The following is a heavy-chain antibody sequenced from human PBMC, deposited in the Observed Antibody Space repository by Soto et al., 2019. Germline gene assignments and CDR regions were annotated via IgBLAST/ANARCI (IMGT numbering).Heavy chain of an antibody. Sequence: SVKVSCKASGGTFSSYTISWVRQAPGQGLEWMGRIIPILGIANYAQKFQGRVTITADKSTSTAYMELSSLRSEDTAVYYCARGIAVAGTDAFDIWGQGTMVTVS. J-gene: IGHJ3*02. CDR2: IIPILGIA. CDR3: ARGIAVAGTDAFDI. D-gene: IGHD6-19*01. CDR1: GGTFSSYT. V-gene: IGHV1-69*02.